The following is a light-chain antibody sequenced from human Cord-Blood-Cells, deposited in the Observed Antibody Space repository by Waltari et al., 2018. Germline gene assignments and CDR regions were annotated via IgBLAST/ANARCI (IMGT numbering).Light chain of an antibody. CDR1: SSDVGGFNY. CDR2: DVS. CDR3: CSYAGSYTYV. J-gene: IGLJ1*01. Sequence: QSALTPPRSVYGSPGQSVTLSCTGTSSDVGGFNYVHWYQQHPGKAPKLKIYDVSKRPSGVPDRFSGSKSGNTASLTISGLQAEDEADYYCCSYAGSYTYVFGTGTKVTVL. V-gene: IGLV2-11*01.